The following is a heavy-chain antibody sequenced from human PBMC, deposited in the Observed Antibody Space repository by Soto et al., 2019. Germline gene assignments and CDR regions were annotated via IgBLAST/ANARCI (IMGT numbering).Heavy chain of an antibody. V-gene: IGHV1-8*01. J-gene: IGHJ4*02. CDR2: MNTNTGNT. Sequence: QVLLVQSGADVKKPGASVKVSCKTSGYTFTEFDINWVRQAPGQGLEWMGWMNTNTGNTAYAQKFQGRVTMTRDASISTGYMELRSLRSEDTAVYYCARVVRVFGGHAGYWGQGTLVTVSS. CDR3: ARVVRVFGGHAGY. D-gene: IGHD3-3*01. CDR1: GYTFTEFD.